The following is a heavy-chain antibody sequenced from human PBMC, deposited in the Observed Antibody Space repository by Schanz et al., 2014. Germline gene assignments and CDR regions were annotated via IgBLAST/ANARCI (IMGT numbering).Heavy chain of an antibody. Sequence: LLVESGGGFVQPGGSLRLSCAASGFTFSNNWMHWFRQGPGKGLSWVARIDGEGSDTRYADSVKGRFTISRDNARXXVSLQMNSLRAXXXXXXYCVRDERVISGVXXXXWGQGTLVTVSS. CDR2: IDGEGSDT. CDR3: VRDERVISGVXXXX. D-gene: IGHD3-10*02. V-gene: IGHV3-74*01. J-gene: IGHJ5*02. CDR1: GFTFSNNW.